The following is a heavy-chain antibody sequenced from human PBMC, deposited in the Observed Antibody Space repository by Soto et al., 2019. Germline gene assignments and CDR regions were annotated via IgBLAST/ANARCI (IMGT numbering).Heavy chain of an antibody. CDR1: GGSFSGYY. V-gene: IGHV4-34*01. D-gene: IGHD2-8*01. CDR2: INHSGST. Sequence: PSETLSLTCAVYGGSFSGYYWSWIRQPPGKGLEWIGEINHSGSTNYNPSLKSRVTISVDTSKNQFSLKLSSVTAADTAVYYCAREWYYYEYYGMDVSGQATTVTVSS. J-gene: IGHJ6*02. CDR3: AREWYYYEYYGMDV.